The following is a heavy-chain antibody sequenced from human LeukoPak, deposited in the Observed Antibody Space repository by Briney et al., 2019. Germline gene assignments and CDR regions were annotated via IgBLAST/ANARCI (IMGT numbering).Heavy chain of an antibody. CDR1: GCSLSTRKMC. J-gene: IGHJ4*02. CDR2: IDWDDET. V-gene: IGHV2-70*11. CDR3: ARVVRLSDNNFFDY. Sequence: SGPALVKPTQTLTLTCTFSGCSLSTRKMCVSWIRQPPGKALEWLARIDWDDETHYRTSLKTRLTLSTDTSNTHVFLTMTNLDLVDTAKYYCARVVRLSDNNFFDYWGQGNLVTVSS. D-gene: IGHD3-10*02.